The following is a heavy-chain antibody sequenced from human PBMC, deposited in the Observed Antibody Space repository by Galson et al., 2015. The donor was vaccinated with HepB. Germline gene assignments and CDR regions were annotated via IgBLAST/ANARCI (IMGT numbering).Heavy chain of an antibody. J-gene: IGHJ4*02. CDR2: IWYDGSNK. CDR3: ARAVESGSYWGVDY. Sequence: SLRLSCAASGFTFSSYGMHWVRQAPGKGLEWVAVIWYDGSNKYYADSVKGRFTISRDNSKNTLYLQMNSLRAEDTAVYYCARAVESGSYWGVDYWGQGTLVTVSS. V-gene: IGHV3-33*01. CDR1: GFTFSSYG. D-gene: IGHD1-26*01.